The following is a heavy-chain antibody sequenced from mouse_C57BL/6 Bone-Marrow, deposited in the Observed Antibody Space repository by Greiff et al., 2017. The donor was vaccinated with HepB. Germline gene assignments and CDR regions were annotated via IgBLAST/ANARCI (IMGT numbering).Heavy chain of an antibody. V-gene: IGHV1-15*01. Sequence: VQLQQSGAELVRPGASVTLSCKASGYTFTDYEMHWVKQTPVHGLEWIGAIDPETGGTAYNQKFKGKAILTADKSSSTAYMELRSLTSEDSAVYYCTREEELLGGYWGQGTTLTVSS. CDR3: TREEELLGGY. J-gene: IGHJ2*01. D-gene: IGHD1-1*01. CDR1: GYTFTDYE. CDR2: IDPETGGT.